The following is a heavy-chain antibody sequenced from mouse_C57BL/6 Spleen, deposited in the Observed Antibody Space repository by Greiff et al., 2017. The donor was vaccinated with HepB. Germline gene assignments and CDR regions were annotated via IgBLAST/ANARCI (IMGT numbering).Heavy chain of an antibody. V-gene: IGHV14-1*01. CDR3: TPTTAQAAYYYAMDY. CDR1: GFNIKDYY. CDR2: IDPEDGDT. D-gene: IGHD3-2*02. Sequence: EVKLVESGAELVRPGASVKLSCTASGFNIKDYYMHWVKQRPEQGLEWIGRIDPEDGDTEYAPKFQGKATMTADTSSNTAYLQLSSLTSEDTAVYYCTPTTAQAAYYYAMDYWGQGTSVTVSS. J-gene: IGHJ4*01.